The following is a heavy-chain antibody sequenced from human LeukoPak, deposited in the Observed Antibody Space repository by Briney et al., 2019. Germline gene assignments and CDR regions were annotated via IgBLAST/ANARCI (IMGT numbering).Heavy chain of an antibody. J-gene: IGHJ3*02. Sequence: SETLSLTCTVSGGSISIYYWSWIRQPQGKGLEWSGYIYYSGSTNYNPSLKSRVTISVDTSKNQFSLKLSSVTAADTAVYYCARHDTGYSSSWLYAFDIWGQGTMVTVSS. D-gene: IGHD6-13*01. CDR1: GGSISIYY. CDR3: ARHDTGYSSSWLYAFDI. V-gene: IGHV4-59*08. CDR2: IYYSGST.